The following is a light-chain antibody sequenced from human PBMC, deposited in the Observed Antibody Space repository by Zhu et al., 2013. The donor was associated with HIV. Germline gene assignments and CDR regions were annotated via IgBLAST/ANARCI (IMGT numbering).Light chain of an antibody. Sequence: DIQMTQSPSSVSASVGDRVTISCRASRDISTRLGWYQQKPGKAPKILIYAASTLQNGVPSRFSGSGSGTDFTLTISNLQPEDVATYYCQQANSFPRTFGQGTKVEVE. CDR3: QQANSFPRT. J-gene: IGKJ1*01. CDR2: AAS. V-gene: IGKV1-12*01. CDR1: RDISTR.